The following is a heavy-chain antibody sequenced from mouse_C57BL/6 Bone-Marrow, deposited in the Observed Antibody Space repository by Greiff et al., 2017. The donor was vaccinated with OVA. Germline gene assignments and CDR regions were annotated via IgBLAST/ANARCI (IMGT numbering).Heavy chain of an antibody. CDR1: GFTFSSYG. CDR2: ISSGGSYT. D-gene: IGHD1-1*01. Sequence: EVKLMESGGDLVKPGGSLKLSCAASGFTFSSYGMSWVRQTPDKRLEWVATISSGGSYTYYPDSVKGRFTISRDNAKNTLYLQMSSLKSEDTAMYYCARHVYGSRSTWFAYWGKGTLVTVSA. CDR3: ARHVYGSRSTWFAY. V-gene: IGHV5-6*01. J-gene: IGHJ3*01.